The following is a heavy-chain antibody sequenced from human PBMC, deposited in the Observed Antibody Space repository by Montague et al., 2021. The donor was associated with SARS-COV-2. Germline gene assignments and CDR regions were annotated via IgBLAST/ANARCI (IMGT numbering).Heavy chain of an antibody. CDR1: CASITYFY. CDR2: VSSSGST. CDR3: ARDVVTHLGTFDY. J-gene: IGHJ4*02. V-gene: IGHV4-4*07. D-gene: IGHD4-23*01. Sequence: SETRSLTCTVSCASITYFYWSWIRQPPGKGLAWVWSVSSSGSTHXNPSLRSRVAMSVDTSKCQFSLKLSSVTAADMAVYYCARDVVTHLGTFDYWGRGTLVTVSS.